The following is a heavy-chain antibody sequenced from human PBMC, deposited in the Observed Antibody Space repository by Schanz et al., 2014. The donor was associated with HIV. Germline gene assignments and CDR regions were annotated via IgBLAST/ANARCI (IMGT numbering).Heavy chain of an antibody. CDR3: AKDRNYYDSKYRGKGNYYYYYGMDV. J-gene: IGHJ6*02. CDR2: ISYDGRNK. V-gene: IGHV3-30*18. D-gene: IGHD3-22*01. CDR1: GFTFDSFG. Sequence: QVQLVESGGGVVQPGRSLRLSCAASGFTFDSFGMHWVRQAPGKGLEWVAVISYDGRNKYQAASVKGRLTISRDNSKNTLYLQLKSLRPEDTAVYYCAKDRNYYDSKYRGKGNYYYYYGMDVWGQGTTVTVSS.